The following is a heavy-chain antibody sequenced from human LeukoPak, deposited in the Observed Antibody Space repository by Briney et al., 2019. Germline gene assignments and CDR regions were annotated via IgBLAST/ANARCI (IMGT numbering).Heavy chain of an antibody. D-gene: IGHD2-2*01. CDR2: IYYSGST. V-gene: IGHV4-30-4*08. CDR3: ARDLERYCSSTSCYQAAFDI. CDR1: GGSISSGDYY. J-gene: IGHJ3*02. Sequence: SETLSLTCTVSGGSISSGDYYWSWIRQPPGKGLEWIGYIYYSGSTYYNPSLKSRVTISADTSKNQFSLKLSSVTAADTAVYYCARDLERYCSSTSCYQAAFDIWGQGTMVTVSS.